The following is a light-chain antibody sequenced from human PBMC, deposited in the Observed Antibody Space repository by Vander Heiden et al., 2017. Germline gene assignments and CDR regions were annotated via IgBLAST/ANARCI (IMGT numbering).Light chain of an antibody. CDR2: DVT. Sequence: QSALTQPASVSGSPGPSITISCAGTSSDVGNDNYVSWYQQHPGKAPKLVIYDVTNRPSGVCNRFSGAKSGNTASLTISGRQPEDEADYYCSSYTTSSTQVFGTGTKVTVL. J-gene: IGLJ1*01. CDR1: SSDVGNDNY. CDR3: SSYTTSSTQV. V-gene: IGLV2-14*03.